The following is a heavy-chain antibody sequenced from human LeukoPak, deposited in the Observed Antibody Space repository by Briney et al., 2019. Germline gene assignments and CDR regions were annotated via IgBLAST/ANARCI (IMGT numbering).Heavy chain of an antibody. Sequence: PSETLSLTCAVYGGSFSGYYWSWIRQPPGKGLEWIGEINHSGSTNYNPSLKSRVTISVDTSKNQFSLKLSSVTAADTAVYYCARVHDRDAFDIWGQGTMVTVSS. CDR3: ARVHDRDAFDI. J-gene: IGHJ3*02. V-gene: IGHV4-34*01. CDR2: INHSGST. D-gene: IGHD1-1*01. CDR1: GGSFSGYY.